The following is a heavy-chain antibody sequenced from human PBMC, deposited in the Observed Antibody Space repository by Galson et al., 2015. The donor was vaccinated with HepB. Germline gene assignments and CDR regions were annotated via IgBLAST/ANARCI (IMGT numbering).Heavy chain of an antibody. J-gene: IGHJ4*02. CDR2: ISYDGSNK. CDR3: APSPLELSGY. D-gene: IGHD1-7*01. Sequence: SLRLSCAASGFTFSSYGMHWVRQAPGKGLEWVAVISYDGSNKYYADSVKGRFTISRDNSKNTLYLQMNSLRAEDTAVYYCAPSPLELSGYWGQGTLVTVSS. V-gene: IGHV3-30*03. CDR1: GFTFSSYG.